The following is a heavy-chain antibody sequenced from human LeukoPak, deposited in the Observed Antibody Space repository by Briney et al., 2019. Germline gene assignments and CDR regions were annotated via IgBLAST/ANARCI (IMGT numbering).Heavy chain of an antibody. V-gene: IGHV4-39*01. CDR3: ARHVGRTMVRGVITDP. CDR1: VGSISSSSYY. J-gene: IGHJ5*02. Sequence: SETLSLTCTVSVGSISSSSYYGGWIRQPPGKGLGWIGSIYYSGSTYYNPSLKSRVTISVDTSKNQFSLKLSSVTAADTAVYYCARHVGRTMVRGVITDPWGQGTLVTVSS. D-gene: IGHD3-10*01. CDR2: IYYSGST.